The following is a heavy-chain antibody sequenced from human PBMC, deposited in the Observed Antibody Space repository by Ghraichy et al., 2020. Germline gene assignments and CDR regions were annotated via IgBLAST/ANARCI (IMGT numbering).Heavy chain of an antibody. V-gene: IGHV3-23*01. CDR3: AKGSPHYSGSGSYPN. J-gene: IGHJ4*02. Sequence: GGSLRLSCSASGFTFNNSVISWLRQAPGKRPEWVSALSASGERSYYADSAKGRFTISRDNSRGTLRLQMNSLRAEDTAIYYCAKGSPHYSGSGSYPNWGQGTLVTVSS. CDR2: LSASGERS. CDR1: GFTFNNSV. D-gene: IGHD3-10*01.